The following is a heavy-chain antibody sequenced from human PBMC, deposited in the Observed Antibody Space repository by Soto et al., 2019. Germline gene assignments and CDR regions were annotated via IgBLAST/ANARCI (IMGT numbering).Heavy chain of an antibody. J-gene: IGHJ4*02. D-gene: IGHD3-10*01. CDR2: VSANGQGI. V-gene: IGHV3-23*01. Sequence: EVQLLESGGGLVQPGGSLRLSCAASGFTFSSSAISWVRQAPGTGLEWVSAVSANGQGIYYPDSVRGRFTISRDNSKNTVFMHMDSLNSEDTDDYYCEKDRHYPRNYFHYWGQGTLVTVSS. CDR3: EKDRHYPRNYFHY. CDR1: GFTFSSSA.